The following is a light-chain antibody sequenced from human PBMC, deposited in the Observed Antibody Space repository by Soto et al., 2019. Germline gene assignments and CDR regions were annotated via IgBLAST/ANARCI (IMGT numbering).Light chain of an antibody. CDR1: QSVDSSY. Sequence: EIVLTQSPGTLSLSPGERATLSCRASQSVDSSYLSSYQHKPGQAPRLLIYATSSRATGIPDRFSGSGSGTDFTLTISRLEPEDFAVYYCQRYGASSFTFGQGTNLEIK. V-gene: IGKV3-20*01. CDR3: QRYGASSFT. CDR2: ATS. J-gene: IGKJ2*01.